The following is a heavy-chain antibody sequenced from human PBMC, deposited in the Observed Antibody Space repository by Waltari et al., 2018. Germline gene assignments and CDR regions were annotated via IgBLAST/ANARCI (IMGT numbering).Heavy chain of an antibody. V-gene: IGHV3-48*01. Sequence: EVQLVESGGGLVQPGGSLRLSCAASGFTFSSYSMNWVRQAPGKGLEWVSYISSSSSTIYDAASVKGRFTISIDNAKNSLYLQMNSLRAEDTAVYYCARGAGRVATIWFDYWGQGTLVTVSS. D-gene: IGHD5-12*01. CDR1: GFTFSSYS. J-gene: IGHJ4*02. CDR3: ARGAGRVATIWFDY. CDR2: ISSSSSTI.